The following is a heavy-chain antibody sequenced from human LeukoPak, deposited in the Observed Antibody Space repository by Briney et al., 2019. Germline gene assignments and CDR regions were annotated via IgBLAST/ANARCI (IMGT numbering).Heavy chain of an antibody. CDR3: AREERYCGGTFDP. Sequence: RAGGSLRLSCAASGFTFSSYEMNWVRQAPGKGLEWVSYISSSGSTIYYADSVKGRFTISRDNAKNSLYLQMNSLRAEDTAVYYCAREERYCGGTFDPWGQGTLVTVSS. D-gene: IGHD2-21*01. CDR2: ISSSGSTI. CDR1: GFTFSSYE. J-gene: IGHJ5*02. V-gene: IGHV3-48*03.